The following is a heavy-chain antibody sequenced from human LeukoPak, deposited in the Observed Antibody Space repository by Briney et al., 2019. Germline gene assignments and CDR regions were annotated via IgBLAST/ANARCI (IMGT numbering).Heavy chain of an antibody. CDR3: ARKPAADYYFDY. CDR1: GYTFTGYY. Sequence: ASVRVSCKASGYTFTGYYIHWVRQAPGQGLEWMGWINPNSGGTNYAQKFQGRVTMTRDTSISTAYMELSRLRSDDTAVYYCARKPAADYYFDYWGQGTLVTVSS. J-gene: IGHJ4*02. D-gene: IGHD2-2*01. V-gene: IGHV1-2*02. CDR2: INPNSGGT.